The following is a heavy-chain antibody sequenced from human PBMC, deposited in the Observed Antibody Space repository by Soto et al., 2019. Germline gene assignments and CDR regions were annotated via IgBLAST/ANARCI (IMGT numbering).Heavy chain of an antibody. J-gene: IGHJ5*01. V-gene: IGHV4-30-4*01. D-gene: IGHD3-9*01. CDR2: IYYSGST. CDR1: GGSISSGDYY. CDR3: ARQLYDILSGKGNGFDS. Sequence: SETLSLTCTVSGGSISSGDYYWSWIRQPPGKGLEWIGYIYYSGSTYYNPSLKSRVTISVDTSKNQFSLKLSSVTAADTAVYYCARQLYDILSGKGNGFDSWGQGTLVTVSS.